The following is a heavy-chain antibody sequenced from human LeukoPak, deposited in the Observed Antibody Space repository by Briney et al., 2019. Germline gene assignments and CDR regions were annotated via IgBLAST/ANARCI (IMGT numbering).Heavy chain of an antibody. Sequence: PGGSLRLSCAASGFTFSSYSMNWVRQAPGKGLEWVSSISSSSSYIYYADSVKGRFTISRDNAKNSLYLQMNSLRVEDTAVYYCARYYGSGSPYREYYFDYWGQGTLVTVSS. CDR2: ISSSSSYI. D-gene: IGHD3-10*01. CDR1: GFTFSSYS. J-gene: IGHJ4*02. V-gene: IGHV3-21*01. CDR3: ARYYGSGSPYREYYFDY.